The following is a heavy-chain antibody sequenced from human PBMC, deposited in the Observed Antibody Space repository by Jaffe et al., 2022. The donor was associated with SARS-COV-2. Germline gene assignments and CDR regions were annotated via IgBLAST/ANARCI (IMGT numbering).Heavy chain of an antibody. D-gene: IGHD1-1*01. CDR3: ARENDNLGHDRSDY. V-gene: IGHV4-61*02. Sequence: QVQLQESGPGLVKPSQTLSLTCTVSGGSISSGNYYWSWIRQPAGKGLEWIGRIYTSGSTTYNPSLKSRVTISEDTSKNQFSLKLSSVTAADTAMYYCARENDNLGHDRSDYWGQGTLVTVSS. J-gene: IGHJ4*02. CDR2: IYTSGST. CDR1: GGSISSGNYY.